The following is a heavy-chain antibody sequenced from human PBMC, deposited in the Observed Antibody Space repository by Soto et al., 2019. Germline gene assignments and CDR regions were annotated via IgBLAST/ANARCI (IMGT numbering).Heavy chain of an antibody. V-gene: IGHV1-69*08. D-gene: IGHD1-1*01. Sequence: QVQLVQSGAEVKKPGSSVKVSSKASGGTFSSYTISWVRQAPGHGLEWMGRIIPILGIANYAQKFQGRVTITADKSTSTAYMELSSLRSEDTAVYYCARENDPYYFDYWGQGTLVTVSS. CDR1: GGTFSSYT. CDR3: ARENDPYYFDY. CDR2: IIPILGIA. J-gene: IGHJ4*02.